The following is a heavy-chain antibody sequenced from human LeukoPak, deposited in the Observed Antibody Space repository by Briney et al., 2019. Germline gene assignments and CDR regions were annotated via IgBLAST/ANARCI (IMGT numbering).Heavy chain of an antibody. Sequence: GASVKLSCKASGYTFTAFYMHWVRQAPGQGFEWMGWINPNSGGTNYAQNFQGRVTMTRDTSISTAYMELSSLKSDDTAMYYCARGDNTHNWGRDYWGRGTLVTVSS. CDR2: INPNSGGT. CDR3: ARGDNTHNWGRDY. V-gene: IGHV1-2*02. CDR1: GYTFTAFY. J-gene: IGHJ4*02. D-gene: IGHD7-27*01.